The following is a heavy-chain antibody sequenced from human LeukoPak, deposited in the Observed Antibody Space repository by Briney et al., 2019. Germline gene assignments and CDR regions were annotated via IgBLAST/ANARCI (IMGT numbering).Heavy chain of an antibody. J-gene: IGHJ5*02. CDR2: ISSSGSTI. Sequence: QPGGSLRLSCAASGFAFSSYEMNWVRQAPGKGLEWVSYISSSGSTIYYADSVKGRFTISRDNAKNSLYLQMNSLRAEDTAVYYCARGYGTNGVCSHPWGQGTLVTVSS. CDR1: GFAFSSYE. V-gene: IGHV3-48*03. D-gene: IGHD2-8*01. CDR3: ARGYGTNGVCSHP.